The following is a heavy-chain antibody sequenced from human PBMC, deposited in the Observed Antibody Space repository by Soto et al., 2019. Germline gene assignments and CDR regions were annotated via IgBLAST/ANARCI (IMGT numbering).Heavy chain of an antibody. Sequence: SETLSLTCTVSGGSISSGGYYWTWIRQHPGKGLEWIGYIYYSGSTYYNPSLKSRVTISVDTSKNQFSLKLSSVTAADTAVYYCARGNRIEAFNIWGQGTMVTVSS. CDR2: IYYSGST. J-gene: IGHJ3*02. D-gene: IGHD2-15*01. V-gene: IGHV4-31*03. CDR3: ARGNRIEAFNI. CDR1: GGSISSGGYY.